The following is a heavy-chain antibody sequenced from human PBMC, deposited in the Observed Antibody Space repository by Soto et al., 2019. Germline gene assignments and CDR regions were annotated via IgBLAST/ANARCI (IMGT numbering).Heavy chain of an antibody. V-gene: IGHV3-11*01. CDR1: GFTFSDYY. CDR2: ISSSGSTI. D-gene: IGHD3-9*01. J-gene: IGHJ4*02. CDR3: ARDPPYYDILTGYFDY. Sequence: PGGSLRLSCAASGFTFSDYYMSWIRQAPGKGLEWVSYISSSGSTIYYADSVKGRFTISRDNAKNSLYLQMNSLRAEDTAVYYCARDPPYYDILTGYFDYWGQGTLVTVSS.